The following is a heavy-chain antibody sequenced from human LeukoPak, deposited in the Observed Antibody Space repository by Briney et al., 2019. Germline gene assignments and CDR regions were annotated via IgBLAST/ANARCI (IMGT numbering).Heavy chain of an antibody. CDR2: IYPGDSDT. D-gene: IGHD2-2*01. CDR1: GYSFTSYW. V-gene: IGHV5-51*01. Sequence: GESLKISCKGSGYSFTSYWIGWVRQMPGKGLEWMGFIYPGDSDTRYSPSFQGQVTISADKSISTAYFQWISLMASDTAMYYCARAGSTDLYYYGMDVWGQGTTVTVSS. J-gene: IGHJ6*02. CDR3: ARAGSTDLYYYGMDV.